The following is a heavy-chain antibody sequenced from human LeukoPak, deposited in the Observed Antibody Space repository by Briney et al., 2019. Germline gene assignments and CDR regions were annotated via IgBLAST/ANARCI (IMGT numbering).Heavy chain of an antibody. CDR1: GFIVSSNY. Sequence: PGGSLRLSCAASGFIVSSNYMTWVRQAPGKGLEWVSVIDAGGRTYYADSAKGRFTISRDNSKNTLYLQMNSLRAEDTAVYYCARRAGAYSHPYDHWGQGTLVTVSS. V-gene: IGHV3-53*01. D-gene: IGHD4/OR15-4a*01. CDR2: IDAGGRT. CDR3: ARRAGAYSHPYDH. J-gene: IGHJ4*02.